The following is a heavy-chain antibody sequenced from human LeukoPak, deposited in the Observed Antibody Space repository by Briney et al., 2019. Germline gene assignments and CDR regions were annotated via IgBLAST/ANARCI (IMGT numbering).Heavy chain of an antibody. CDR1: GGSFSGYY. J-gene: IGHJ4*02. CDR3: ARGQRGLPY. Sequence: SDTLSLTCAVYGGSFSGYYWSWIRQPPGKGLEWIGEINHSGSTNYNPSLKSRVTISVDTSKNQFSLRLSSVTAADTAVYYCARGQRGLPYWGQGTLVTVSS. CDR2: INHSGST. V-gene: IGHV4-34*01. D-gene: IGHD3/OR15-3a*01.